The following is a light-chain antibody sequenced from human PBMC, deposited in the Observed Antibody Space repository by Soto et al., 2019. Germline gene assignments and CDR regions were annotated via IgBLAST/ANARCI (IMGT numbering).Light chain of an antibody. V-gene: IGLV2-14*03. CDR3: SSYTTSNTRQIV. CDR2: DVS. Sequence: QSVLTQPASVSWSPGQAITISCTGNNSEVGGYNYVSWYQHHPGKAPKLMIFDVSNRPSGVSNRFSGSKSGNTASLTISGLQPEDEADYYCSSYTTSNTRQIVFGTGTKVTVL. J-gene: IGLJ1*01. CDR1: NSEVGGYNY.